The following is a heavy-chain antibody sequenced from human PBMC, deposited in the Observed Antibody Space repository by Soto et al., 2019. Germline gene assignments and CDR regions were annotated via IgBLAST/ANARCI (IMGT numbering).Heavy chain of an antibody. CDR2: IDNGGSNT. V-gene: IGHV3-74*01. J-gene: IGHJ3*02. Sequence: VGSLRLSCAGSGYDFGGLWMHWVPQTTAKGRVWGSRIDNGGSNTVYAGAVKGRFAISRDSGRSTPYLQMNSLSAEDTAVWYGATDRGRSDAFNIWGKRTMVSVSS. CDR3: ATDRGRSDAFNI. CDR1: GYDFGGLW. D-gene: IGHD3-10*01.